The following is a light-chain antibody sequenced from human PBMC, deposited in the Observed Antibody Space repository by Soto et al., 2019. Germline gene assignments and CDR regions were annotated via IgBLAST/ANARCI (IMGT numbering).Light chain of an antibody. V-gene: IGKV3-11*01. J-gene: IGKJ5*01. CDR1: LSVSNF. CDR3: QQSFTTPS. Sequence: EIVLTQSPATLSLSPRERASLSCRASLSVSNFLAWYQQKPGQAPRLLIYDASNRATGIPARFSGRGFGTDFTLTISSLQPEDFATYYRQQSFTTPSFGQGTRLEI. CDR2: DAS.